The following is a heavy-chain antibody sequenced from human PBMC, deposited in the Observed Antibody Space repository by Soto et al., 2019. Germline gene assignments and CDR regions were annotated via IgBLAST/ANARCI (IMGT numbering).Heavy chain of an antibody. J-gene: IGHJ6*02. D-gene: IGHD6-13*01. CDR2: TYYRSKWHN. V-gene: IGHV6-1*01. Sequence: SQTLSLTCVISGDSVSSNSAAWNWIRQSPSRGLEWLGRTYYRSKWHNDYAVSVKSRITINPDTSKNQFSLQLNSVTPEDTAVYYCAREVRIAAAGRYGMDVWGQGTKVTVSS. CDR1: GDSVSSNSAA. CDR3: AREVRIAAAGRYGMDV.